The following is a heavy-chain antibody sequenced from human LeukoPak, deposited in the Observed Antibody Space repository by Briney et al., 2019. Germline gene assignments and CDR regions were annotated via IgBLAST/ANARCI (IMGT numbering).Heavy chain of an antibody. CDR2: IYYSGST. CDR1: GGSISSGGYY. J-gene: IGHJ4*02. Sequence: PSQTLSLTCTVSGGSISSGGYYWSWIRQHPGKGLEWIGYIYYSGSTYYNPSLKSRVTISVDTSKNQFSLKLSSVTAADTAVYYCASYGSSWYPLVDYWGQGTLVTVSS. V-gene: IGHV4-31*03. D-gene: IGHD6-13*01. CDR3: ASYGSSWYPLVDY.